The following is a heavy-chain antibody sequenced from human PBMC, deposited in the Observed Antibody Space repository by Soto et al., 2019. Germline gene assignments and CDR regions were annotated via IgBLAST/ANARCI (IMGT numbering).Heavy chain of an antibody. Sequence: GESLKISCKGSGYSFTNYWIAWVRQMPGKGLEWMGIIYPGDSDTRYSPSFQGQVTISADKSFSTAYLQWRSLRASDTAMYYCARPRSGSYRLDYYGMDVWGQGTTVTVSS. J-gene: IGHJ6*02. CDR1: GYSFTNYW. V-gene: IGHV5-51*01. D-gene: IGHD3-10*01. CDR2: IYPGDSDT. CDR3: ARPRSGSYRLDYYGMDV.